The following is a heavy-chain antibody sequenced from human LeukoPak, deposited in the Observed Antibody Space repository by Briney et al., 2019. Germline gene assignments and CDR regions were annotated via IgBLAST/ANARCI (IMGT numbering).Heavy chain of an antibody. V-gene: IGHV4-4*07. CDR1: GGSISSYY. CDR2: IYTSGST. D-gene: IGHD2-8*01. CDR3: ARGSIKGTKYYFDY. Sequence: PSETLSLTCTVSGGSISSYYWSWIRQPAGKGLEWIGRIYTSGSTNYNASLKSRVTMSVDTSKNQFSLKLSSVTAADTAVYYCARGSIKGTKYYFDYWGQGTLVTVS. J-gene: IGHJ4*02.